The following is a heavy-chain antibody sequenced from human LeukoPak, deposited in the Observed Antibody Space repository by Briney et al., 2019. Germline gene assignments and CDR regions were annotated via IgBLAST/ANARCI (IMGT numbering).Heavy chain of an antibody. CDR2: INHSGST. V-gene: IGHV4-39*07. J-gene: IGHJ5*02. Sequence: SETLSLTCTVSGGSVSSDSYYWSWIRQPRGKGLEWIGDINHSGSTNYNPSLKSRVTISVDTSKNQFSLKLSSVTAADTAVYYCVRGPLRSGYYRPNWFDPWGQGTLVTVSS. CDR1: GGSVSSDSYY. D-gene: IGHD3-3*01. CDR3: VRGPLRSGYYRPNWFDP.